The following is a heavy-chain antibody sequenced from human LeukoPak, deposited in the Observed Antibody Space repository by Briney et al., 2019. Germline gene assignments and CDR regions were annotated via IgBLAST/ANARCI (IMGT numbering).Heavy chain of an antibody. J-gene: IGHJ6*02. Sequence: SETLSLTCTVSGGSFSNYYWSWIRQPAGQGLEWIGRIYTSGSTNYNPSVKSRVTMSVDTSNNQFSLKLTSVTAADTAVYYCARQPPQYYGMDVWGQGTTVTVSS. V-gene: IGHV4-4*07. D-gene: IGHD1-14*01. CDR3: ARQPPQYYGMDV. CDR2: IYTSGST. CDR1: GGSFSNYY.